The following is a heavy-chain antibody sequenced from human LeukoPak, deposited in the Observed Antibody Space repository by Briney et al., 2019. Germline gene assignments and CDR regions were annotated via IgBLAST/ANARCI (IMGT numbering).Heavy chain of an antibody. CDR2: INPNSGGT. CDR3: ARVEMATMSSFFDY. J-gene: IGHJ4*02. V-gene: IGHV1-2*02. D-gene: IGHD5-24*01. CDR1: GYTFTSYD. Sequence: ASVKVSCKASGYTFTSYDINWVRQATGQGLEWMGWINPNSGGTNYAQKFQGRVTMTRDTSISTAYMELSRLRSDDTAVYYCARVEMATMSSFFDYWGQGTLVTVSS.